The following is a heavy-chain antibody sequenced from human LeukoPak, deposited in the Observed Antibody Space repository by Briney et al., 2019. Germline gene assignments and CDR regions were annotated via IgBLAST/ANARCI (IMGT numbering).Heavy chain of an antibody. Sequence: ASVKVSCKASGYRFTDYAMNWVRQAPGQGLEWMGIINPSGGSTSYAQKFQGRVTMTRDMSTSTVYMELSSLRSEDTAVYYCARAGYSSSFYWFDPWGQGTLVTVSS. CDR2: INPSGGST. V-gene: IGHV1-46*01. D-gene: IGHD6-13*01. J-gene: IGHJ5*02. CDR3: ARAGYSSSFYWFDP. CDR1: GYRFTDYA.